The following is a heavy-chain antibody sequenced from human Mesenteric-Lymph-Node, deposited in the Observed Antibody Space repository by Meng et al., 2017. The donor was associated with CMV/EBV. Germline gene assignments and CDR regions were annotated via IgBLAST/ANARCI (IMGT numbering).Heavy chain of an antibody. D-gene: IGHD3-3*01. CDR2: INHSGST. J-gene: IGHJ6*02. CDR3: ARVPGNYDFWSGYYTDYYYYGMDV. V-gene: IGHV4-34*01. Sequence: SETLSLTCAVYGGSFSGYYWSWIRQPPGKGLEWIGEINHSGSTNYNPSLKSRVTISVDTSKNQFSLKLSSVTAADTAVYYCARVPGNYDFWSGYYTDYYYYGMDVWGQGTTVTVSS. CDR1: GGSFSGYY.